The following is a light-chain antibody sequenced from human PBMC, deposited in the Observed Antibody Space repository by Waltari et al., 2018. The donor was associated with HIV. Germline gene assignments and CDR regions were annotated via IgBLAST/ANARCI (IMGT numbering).Light chain of an antibody. V-gene: IGLV3-25*03. J-gene: IGLJ2*01. CDR3: QSSDTSGTSVI. CDR1: SLSKQY. CDR2: KDN. Sequence: SSDLTQPPSVSVSPGQTATITCSGDSLSKQYTSWYKQRPGQAPVLLISKDNKRPSGIPERFSGSTSGTTVTLAISRGQPDGEADYYCQSSDTSGTSVIFGGGTKLTVL.